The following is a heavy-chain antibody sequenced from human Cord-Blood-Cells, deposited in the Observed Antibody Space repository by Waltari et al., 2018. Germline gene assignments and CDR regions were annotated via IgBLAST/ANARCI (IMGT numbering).Heavy chain of an antibody. V-gene: IGHV4-39*07. D-gene: IGHD2-2*01. Sequence: QLQLQESGPGLVTPSETLSLPCTVSGGSISSSSYYWGWIRQPPGKGLEWIGSIYYSGSTYYNPSLKSRVTISVDTSKNQFSLKLSSVTAADTAVYYCARPAVPAAMLDAFDIWGQGTMVTVSS. CDR1: GGSISSSSYY. J-gene: IGHJ3*02. CDR2: IYYSGST. CDR3: ARPAVPAAMLDAFDI.